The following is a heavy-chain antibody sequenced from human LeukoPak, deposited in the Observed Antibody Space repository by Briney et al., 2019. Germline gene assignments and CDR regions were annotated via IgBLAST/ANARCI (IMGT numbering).Heavy chain of an antibody. V-gene: IGHV3-23*01. J-gene: IGHJ6*02. D-gene: IGHD2-15*01. CDR3: AKDRSRCSGGTCYLFGMDV. Sequence: PGGSLRLSCAASGFSFATYAMTWVRQAPGKGLEWVSAIADSGGVTYYTDSVKGRFTISRDNSKNTLYLQMNSLKPEDTAVYYCAKDRSRCSGGTCYLFGMDVWGQGTTVTVSS. CDR1: GFSFATYA. CDR2: IADSGGVT.